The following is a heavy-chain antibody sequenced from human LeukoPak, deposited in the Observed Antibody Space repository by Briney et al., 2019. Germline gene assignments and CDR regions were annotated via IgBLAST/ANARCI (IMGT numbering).Heavy chain of an antibody. CDR3: AREGWPFGAFDI. V-gene: IGHV4-61*02. CDR2: IYTNGGT. J-gene: IGHJ3*02. Sequence: SETLSLTCTVSGGSISSGNYYWTWIRQPAGKGLEWIGRIYTNGGTYYNPSLKSRVTISVDTSKNQFSLKLSSVTAADTAVYYCAREGWPFGAFDIWGQGTMVTVSS. D-gene: IGHD3-16*01. CDR1: GGSISSGNYY.